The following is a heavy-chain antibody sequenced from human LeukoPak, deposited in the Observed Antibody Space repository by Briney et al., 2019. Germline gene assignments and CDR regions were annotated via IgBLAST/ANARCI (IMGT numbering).Heavy chain of an antibody. CDR1: GITLSNYW. J-gene: IGHJ5*02. CDR2: IKTDGSYT. V-gene: IGHV3-74*03. CDR3: ARLGAPYDKDEYR. Sequence: GGSLRLSCTASGITLSNYWMHWVRQAPGKGPVWVSGIKTDGSYTTYADSVRSRFTISRDNAKSTVSLQMNSLRVEDTAMYYCARLGAPYDKDEYRWGQGALVTVSS. D-gene: IGHD3-16*01.